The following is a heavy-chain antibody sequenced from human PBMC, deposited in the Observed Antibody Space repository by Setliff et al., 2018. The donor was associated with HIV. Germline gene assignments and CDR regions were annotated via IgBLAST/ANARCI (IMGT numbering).Heavy chain of an antibody. V-gene: IGHV1-18*01. D-gene: IGHD3-22*01. CDR1: GYTFTSYD. CDR3: AREIGDYYDSSGYYPPTDYYYGMDV. Sequence: ASVKVSCKASGYTFTSYDISWVRQAPGQGLEWMGWISAYNGNTNYAQKLQGRVTMTSDTSTSTAYMELRSLRSDDTAVYYCAREIGDYYDSSGYYPPTDYYYGMDVWGQGTTVTVSS. CDR2: ISAYNGNT. J-gene: IGHJ6*02.